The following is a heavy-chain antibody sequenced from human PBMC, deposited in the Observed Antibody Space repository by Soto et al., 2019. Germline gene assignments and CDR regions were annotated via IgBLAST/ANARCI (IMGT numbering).Heavy chain of an antibody. CDR2: IYYSGST. V-gene: IGHV4-30-4*01. CDR1: GGSISSGDYY. Sequence: QVQLQESGPGLVKPSQTLSLTCTVSGGSISSGDYYWSWIRQPPGKGLEWIGYIYYSGSTYYNPSLKSRVTISVDTSKNQFSLKLSSVTAADTAVYYCAREPPRLRWGGGWFDPWGQGTLVTVSS. D-gene: IGHD3-16*01. J-gene: IGHJ5*02. CDR3: AREPPRLRWGGGWFDP.